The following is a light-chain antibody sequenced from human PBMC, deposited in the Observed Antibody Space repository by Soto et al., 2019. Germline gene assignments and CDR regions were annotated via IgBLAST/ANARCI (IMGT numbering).Light chain of an antibody. Sequence: DIEMTQSPASLSASVGDRVTSSCRTSQTINNNLNWYQQRPGKAPKLLIYSSSSLMSGVPPRFSGSGSGTDFTLTISSLQPEDFATYFCQQTYITRITFGQGTRLDIK. CDR2: SSS. V-gene: IGKV1-39*01. CDR1: QTINNN. CDR3: QQTYITRIT. J-gene: IGKJ5*01.